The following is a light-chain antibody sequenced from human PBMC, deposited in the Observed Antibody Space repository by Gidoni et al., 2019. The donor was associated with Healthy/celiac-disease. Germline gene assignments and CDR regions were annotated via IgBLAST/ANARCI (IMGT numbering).Light chain of an antibody. CDR2: GAS. Sequence: EIVLTQSPGTLSLSPGERATLSCRASQSVSSSYLAWYQQKPGQAPSLLIYGASSRATGIPDRFSGSGSGTDFTLTISRLEPEEFAVYYCQQYGSSPLTFGPGTKVDIK. V-gene: IGKV3-20*01. CDR3: QQYGSSPLT. CDR1: QSVSSSY. J-gene: IGKJ3*01.